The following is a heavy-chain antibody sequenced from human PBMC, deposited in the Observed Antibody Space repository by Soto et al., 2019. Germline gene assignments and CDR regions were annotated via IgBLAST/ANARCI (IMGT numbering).Heavy chain of an antibody. CDR2: IYWDDDK. V-gene: IGHV2-5*02. J-gene: IGHJ4*02. D-gene: IGHD2-2*01. Sequence: QITLKESGPTLVKPTQTLTLTCTFSGFSLSTNGVGVGWIRQPPGKALEWLALIYWDDDKRYSPSLKSRVTITKDTYKNQMDLTMTNMVPVATAAYYCAQSRGGPTTFEYWGQGTLVTVSS. CDR1: GFSLSTNGVG. CDR3: AQSRGGPTTFEY.